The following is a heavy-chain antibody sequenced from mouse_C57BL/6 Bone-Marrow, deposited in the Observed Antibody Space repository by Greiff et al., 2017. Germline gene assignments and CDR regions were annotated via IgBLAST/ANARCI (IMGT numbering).Heavy chain of an antibody. CDR2: ISGGGGNT. D-gene: IGHD1-1*02. CDR3: ARQGGKAY. Sequence: DVHLVESGGGLVKPGGSLKLSCAASGFTFSSYTMSWVRQTPEKRLEWVATISGGGGNTYYPDSVKGRFTISRDNAKNTLYLQMSSLRSEDTALYYCARQGGKAYWGQGTLVTVSA. V-gene: IGHV5-9*01. CDR1: GFTFSSYT. J-gene: IGHJ3*01.